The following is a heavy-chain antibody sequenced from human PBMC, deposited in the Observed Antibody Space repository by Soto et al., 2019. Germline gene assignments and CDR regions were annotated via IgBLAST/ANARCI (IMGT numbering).Heavy chain of an antibody. J-gene: IGHJ6*03. CDR3: ARESPLGSGYYYMDV. Sequence: SETLSLTCTVSGGSISSYYWSWIRQPPGKGLEWIGYIYYSGSTNYNPSLNSRVTISVDTSKNQFSLKLSSVTAADTAVYYCARESPLGSGYYYMDVWGKGTTVTVS. V-gene: IGHV4-59*01. CDR2: IYYSGST. CDR1: GGSISSYY.